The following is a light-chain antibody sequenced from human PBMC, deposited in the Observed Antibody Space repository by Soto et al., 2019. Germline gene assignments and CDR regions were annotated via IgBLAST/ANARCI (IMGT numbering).Light chain of an antibody. V-gene: IGKV3-20*01. J-gene: IGKJ2*01. CDR1: QSVSSTY. Sequence: IVLTQSPGTLSVSPGERATLSCRASQSVSSTYLAWYQQKPGQAPRLLIYGASNRATDIPDKFSGSGSGTDFTLTVSGLGPEDFAVYYCQHYGSSTATFGQGTKLEI. CDR3: QHYGSSTAT. CDR2: GAS.